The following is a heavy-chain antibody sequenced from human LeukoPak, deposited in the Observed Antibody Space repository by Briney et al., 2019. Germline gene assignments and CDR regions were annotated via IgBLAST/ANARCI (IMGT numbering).Heavy chain of an antibody. CDR1: GFTNSSYS. Sequence: GGSLRLSCATSGFTNSSYSMNWVRHAPGKALEWVSSITSGSYIYYADSVKGRFTISRDNAKNPLYLQMSSLRAEDTAVYYCATTSGGIAPYWGQGNLVTVSS. CDR3: ATTSGGIAPY. D-gene: IGHD6-13*01. CDR2: ITSGSYI. V-gene: IGHV3-21*01. J-gene: IGHJ4*02.